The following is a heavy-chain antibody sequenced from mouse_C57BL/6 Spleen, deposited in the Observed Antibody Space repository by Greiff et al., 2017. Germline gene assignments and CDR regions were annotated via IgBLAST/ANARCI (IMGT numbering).Heavy chain of an antibody. CDR3: TSYSNTAWFAY. V-gene: IGHV14-4*01. D-gene: IGHD2-5*01. CDR2: IDPANGDT. CDR1: GFTITDDY. Sequence: VQLQQPGAELVRPGASVKLSCTASGFTITDDYMHWVKQRPEQGLEWIGWIDPANGDTDYAQKFQGKDTLTADTSSNTAYLQHSSLTSEDTADYYGTSYSNTAWFAYWGQGTLVTVSA. J-gene: IGHJ3*01.